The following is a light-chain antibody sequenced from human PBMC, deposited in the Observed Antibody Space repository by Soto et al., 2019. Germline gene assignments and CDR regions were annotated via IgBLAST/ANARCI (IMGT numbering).Light chain of an antibody. V-gene: IGKV3-15*01. CDR1: QSVSSK. CDR2: GAA. J-gene: IGKJ5*01. CDR3: QQYNNWPLT. Sequence: EIVMTQSPATLSVSPGERATLSCRASQSVSSKLAWYQQKPGQAPSLLIYGAATRATGIPARFSGSGSGTELTITISSLQSEDFEVYYCQQYNNWPLTFGQGTRREIK.